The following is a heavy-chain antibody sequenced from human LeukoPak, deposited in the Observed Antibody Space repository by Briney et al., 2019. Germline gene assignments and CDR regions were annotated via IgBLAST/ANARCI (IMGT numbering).Heavy chain of an antibody. CDR1: GYSFADYY. CDR2: INPNSGGT. J-gene: IGHJ4*02. V-gene: IGHV1-2*02. D-gene: IGHD5-24*01. CDR3: ARDRVWDGYNAVDY. Sequence: ASVKVSCKASGYSFADYYMHWVRQAPGQGLEWMGWINPNSGGTNYAQKFQGRVTMTRDTSISTAYMELSRLRSDDTAVYYCARDRVWDGYNAVDYWGQGTLVTVSS.